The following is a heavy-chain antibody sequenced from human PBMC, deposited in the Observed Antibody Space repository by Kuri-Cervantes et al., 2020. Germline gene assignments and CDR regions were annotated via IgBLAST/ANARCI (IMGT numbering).Heavy chain of an antibody. D-gene: IGHD2-21*01. CDR1: GGSFSGYY. V-gene: IGHV4-34*01. CDR2: IYHGGSS. Sequence: SETLSLTCAVYGGSFSGYYWSWIRQPPGKGLEWIGSIYHGGSSYYNPSLKSRVTISVDTSKNQFSLKMTSVTAADTAMYYCARPRNSRDHWFDPWGQGTLVTVSS. J-gene: IGHJ5*02. CDR3: ARPRNSRDHWFDP.